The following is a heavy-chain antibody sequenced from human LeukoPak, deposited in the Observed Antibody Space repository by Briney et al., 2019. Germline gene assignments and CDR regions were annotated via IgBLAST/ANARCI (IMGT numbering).Heavy chain of an antibody. V-gene: IGHV4-4*09. D-gene: IGHD6-19*01. CDR1: GGSISSYY. Sequence: SETLSLTCTVSGGSISSYYWSWIRQPPGKGLEWIGYIYTSGSTNYNPSLKSRVTISVDTSKNQFSLKLSSVTAADTAVYYCARLSYSSGGDYWGQGTLGTVSS. CDR2: IYTSGST. J-gene: IGHJ4*02. CDR3: ARLSYSSGGDY.